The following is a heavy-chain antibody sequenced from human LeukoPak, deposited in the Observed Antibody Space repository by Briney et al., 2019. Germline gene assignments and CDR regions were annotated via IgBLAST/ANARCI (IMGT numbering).Heavy chain of an antibody. V-gene: IGHV3-23*03. J-gene: IGHJ5*02. D-gene: IGHD2-8*01. CDR2: IYTGGNI. CDR3: ARDHCPDGVCA. CDR1: GFTFSSYA. Sequence: GGSLRLSCAASGFTFSSYAMTWVRQAPGKGLEWVSVIYTGGNIHYADSVKGRFTISRDNSKNTLYLQMNSLRVEDTAIYYCARDHCPDGVCAWGQGTLVTVSS.